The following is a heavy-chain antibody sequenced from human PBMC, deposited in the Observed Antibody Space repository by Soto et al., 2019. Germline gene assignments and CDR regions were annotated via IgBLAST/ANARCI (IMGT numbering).Heavy chain of an antibody. CDR3: ARRRRAYSSSSGRVFDY. CDR2: INHSGST. D-gene: IGHD6-6*01. CDR1: GGSFSGYY. Sequence: SETLSLTCAVSGGSFSGYYWSWIRQPPGKGLEWIGEINHSGSTNYNPSLKSRVTISVDTSKNQFSLKLSSVTAADTAVYYCARRRRAYSSSSGRVFDYWGQGTLVTVSS. J-gene: IGHJ4*02. V-gene: IGHV4-34*01.